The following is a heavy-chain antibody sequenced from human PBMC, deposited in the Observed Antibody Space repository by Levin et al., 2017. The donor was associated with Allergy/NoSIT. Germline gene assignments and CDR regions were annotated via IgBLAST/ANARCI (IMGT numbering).Heavy chain of an antibody. CDR1: GFTFSNYV. D-gene: IGHD1-26*01. Sequence: GGSLRLSCAASGFTFSNYVMSWVRQAPGKGLEWVSSISDSGGSTFYAGSVKGRFTLSRDNSKNTLFLQMDSLRAEDTAVYYCAKTTKSGSYQYSNFDSWGQGTLVTVSS. V-gene: IGHV3-23*01. CDR3: AKTTKSGSYQYSNFDS. J-gene: IGHJ4*02. CDR2: ISDSGGST.